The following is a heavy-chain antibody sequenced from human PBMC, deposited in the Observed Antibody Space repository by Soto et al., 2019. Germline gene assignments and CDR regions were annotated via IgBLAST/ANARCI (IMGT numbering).Heavy chain of an antibody. CDR3: ARQQQLVRLGDWFDP. Sequence: QLQLQESGPGLVKPSETLSLTCTVSGGSISSSSYYWGWIRQPPGKGLEWIGSIYYSGSTYYNPSLSSRVTMTRVTSKNPFHMTLSPVPAADTAVYYRARQQQLVRLGDWFDPWGQGTLVTVPS. D-gene: IGHD6-13*01. CDR1: GGSISSSSYY. J-gene: IGHJ5*02. V-gene: IGHV4-39*01. CDR2: IYYSGST.